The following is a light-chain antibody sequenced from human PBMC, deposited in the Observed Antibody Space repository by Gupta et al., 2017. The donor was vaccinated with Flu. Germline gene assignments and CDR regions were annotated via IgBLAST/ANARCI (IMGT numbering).Light chain of an antibody. Sequence: EVVLTQSPATLSLSPGERATLSCRASQSVGTYLAWYQQKPGQTPSLLIYDASNRATGIPARCRGSGSGTDFTLTISSLEPEDFAVDYWQKRSNGPPYTFGQGTRLEI. CDR2: DAS. V-gene: IGKV3-11*01. J-gene: IGKJ2*01. CDR1: QSVGTY. CDR3: QKRSNGPPYT.